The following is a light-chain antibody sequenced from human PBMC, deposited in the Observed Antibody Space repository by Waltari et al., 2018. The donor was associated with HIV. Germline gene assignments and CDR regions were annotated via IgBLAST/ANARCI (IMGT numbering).Light chain of an antibody. Sequence: QSALTQQPSVSAAPGQKITISCYGNDSNIGNNYVSWYYHLPGTAPKLLIYATTKRPSSLSARFSGSKSATSATLGITGLQTGDEGDYFCATWDSTLGLEVFGGGTRLTVL. J-gene: IGLJ2*01. CDR2: ATT. CDR3: ATWDSTLGLEV. V-gene: IGLV1-51*02. CDR1: DSNIGNNY.